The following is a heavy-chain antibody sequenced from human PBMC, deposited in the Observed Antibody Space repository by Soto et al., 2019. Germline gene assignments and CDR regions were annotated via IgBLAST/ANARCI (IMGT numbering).Heavy chain of an antibody. CDR1: GCVFKNYE. J-gene: IGHJ6*02. D-gene: IGHD1-20*01. Sequence: PGGSLRLSCVASGCVFKNYEMNWVRQAPGRGLEWSSYISNSGNTIYVADSMRGRFTISRDNAKSSLFLQMNSRRADDTAVYYGARDIDNRDYYYGLYGWDRETTVAISS. CDR3: ARDIDNRDYYYGLYG. V-gene: IGHV3-48*03. CDR2: ISNSGNTI.